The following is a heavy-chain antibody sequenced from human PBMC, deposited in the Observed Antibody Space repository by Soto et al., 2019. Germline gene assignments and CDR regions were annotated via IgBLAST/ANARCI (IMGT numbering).Heavy chain of an antibody. CDR3: ARDFTDSSGPTLGMGV. CDR1: GGSISSGGYY. Sequence: QVQLQESGPGLVKPSQTLSLTCTVSGGSISSGGYYWSWIRQHPGKGLEWIGYIYYSGSTYYNPSLKSRVTISVDTSKYQFSLKLSSVTAADTAVYYCARDFTDSSGPTLGMGVWGQGTTVTVSS. V-gene: IGHV4-31*03. D-gene: IGHD6-19*01. CDR2: IYYSGST. J-gene: IGHJ6*02.